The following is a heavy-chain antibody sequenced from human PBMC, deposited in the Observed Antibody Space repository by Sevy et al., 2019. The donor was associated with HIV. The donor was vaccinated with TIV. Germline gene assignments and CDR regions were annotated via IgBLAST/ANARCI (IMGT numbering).Heavy chain of an antibody. V-gene: IGHV3-23*01. J-gene: IGHJ6*02. CDR2: ISGSGGST. D-gene: IGHD3-3*01. CDR1: GFTFSSYV. Sequence: GGSLRLSCAASGFTFSSYVMSWVRQAPGKGLEWVSAISGSGGSTYYADSVKGRFTISRDNSKNTLYLQMNSLRAEDTAVYYCAKVKYDFWSGSGGQNGMDVWGQGTTVTVSS. CDR3: AKVKYDFWSGSGGQNGMDV.